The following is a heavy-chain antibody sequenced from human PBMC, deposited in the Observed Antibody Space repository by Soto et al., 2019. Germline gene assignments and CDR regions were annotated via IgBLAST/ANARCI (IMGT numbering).Heavy chain of an antibody. D-gene: IGHD3-22*01. CDR3: ARQYYYDSSGYYSSDAFDI. Sequence: SVKVSCKASGGTFSSYAISWVRQAPGQGLEWMGGIIPIFGTANYAQKFQGSVTITADESTSTAYMELSSLRSEDTAVYCCARQYYYDSSGYYSSDAFDIWGQGTMVTV. CDR1: GGTFSSYA. V-gene: IGHV1-69*13. J-gene: IGHJ3*02. CDR2: IIPIFGTA.